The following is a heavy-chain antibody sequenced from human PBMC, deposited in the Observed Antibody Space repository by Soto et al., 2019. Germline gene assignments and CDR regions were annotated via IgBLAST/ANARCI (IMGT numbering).Heavy chain of an antibody. J-gene: IGHJ4*02. CDR2: ISAYSGDT. D-gene: IGHD3-10*01. CDR3: ARDGFGSYLDY. CDR1: AYTFDNFG. V-gene: IGHV1-18*01. Sequence: VQLVQSRTEVKNPGASVKVSCQAAAYTFDNFGIHWVRQAPGQGLEWIGWISAYSGDTNYAQRLQGRVTMTTDTSTNTAYMELGGLTSDDTAVYFCARDGFGSYLDYWGQGTLVTVSS.